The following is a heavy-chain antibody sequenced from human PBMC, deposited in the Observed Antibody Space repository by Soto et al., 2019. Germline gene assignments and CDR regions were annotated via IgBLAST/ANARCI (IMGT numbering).Heavy chain of an antibody. CDR3: AGKYCSGGSCYSSAEYFQH. D-gene: IGHD2-15*01. CDR1: GGTFSSYT. Sequence: QVQLVQSGAEVKKPGSSVKVSCKASGGTFSSYTISWLRQAPGQGLEWMGRIIPILGIANYAQQFQGRVTITADKSTSTAYMELSSLRSEDTAVYYCAGKYCSGGSCYSSAEYFQHWGQGTLVTVSS. CDR2: IIPILGIA. V-gene: IGHV1-69*02. J-gene: IGHJ1*01.